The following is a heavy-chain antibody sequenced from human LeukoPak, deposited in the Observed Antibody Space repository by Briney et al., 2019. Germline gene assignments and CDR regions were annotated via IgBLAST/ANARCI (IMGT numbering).Heavy chain of an antibody. Sequence: PSETLSLTCTVSGGSISSGGYYWSWIRQPPGKGLEWIGSIHYSGSTYYNPSLKSRVTISVDTSKNQFSLKLTSVTAADTAVYYCARVVGPVAVVSPGVRDYWGQGTLVTVSS. CDR1: GGSISSGGYY. D-gene: IGHD4-23*01. V-gene: IGHV4-39*07. J-gene: IGHJ4*02. CDR2: IHYSGST. CDR3: ARVVGPVAVVSPGVRDY.